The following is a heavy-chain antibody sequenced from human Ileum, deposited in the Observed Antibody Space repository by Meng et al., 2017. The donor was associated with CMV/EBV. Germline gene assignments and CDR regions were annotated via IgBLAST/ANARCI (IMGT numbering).Heavy chain of an antibody. Sequence: GESLKTPCVASGFTFSSCATHWVRQAPGKGLEGVAVISYDGSNKYYADSVKGRFTIPRDNSKNTLFLQMNRLRAEDTAVYYCERRFHFDTTWGGMDVWGQGTTVTVSS. CDR3: ERRFHFDTTWGGMDV. CDR2: ISYDGSNK. J-gene: IGHJ6*02. D-gene: IGHD3-22*01. V-gene: IGHV3-30-3*01. CDR1: GFTFSSCA.